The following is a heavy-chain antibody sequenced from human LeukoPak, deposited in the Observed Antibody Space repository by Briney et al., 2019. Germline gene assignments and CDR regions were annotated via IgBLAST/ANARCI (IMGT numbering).Heavy chain of an antibody. CDR1: GYTFTSYG. CDR2: ISAYNGIT. D-gene: IGHD2-15*01. CDR3: ARALGYCSGGSCYRYYYYMDV. Sequence: ASVKVSCKASGYTFTSYGISCVRQAPGQGLEWMGWISAYNGITNYAQKLQGRVTMTTDTSTSTAYMELRSLRSDDTAVYYCARALGYCSGGSCYRYYYYMDVWGKGTTVTVSS. J-gene: IGHJ6*03. V-gene: IGHV1-18*01.